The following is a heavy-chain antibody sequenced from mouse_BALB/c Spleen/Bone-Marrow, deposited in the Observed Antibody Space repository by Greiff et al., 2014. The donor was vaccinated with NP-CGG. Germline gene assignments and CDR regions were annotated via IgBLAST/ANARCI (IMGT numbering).Heavy chain of an antibody. CDR1: GYNFTSYW. V-gene: IGHV1-74*01. CDR2: IDPSNSET. Sequence: QVQLQQSGPELVRPGASVKMSCKASGYNFTSYWMHWGKQRPGKGLEWIGMIDPSNSETRLNQKFMDKATLNVDKYYNTAHIQLSSLTSEDSAVYYCARNHFAMDYWGQGTSVTVSS. J-gene: IGHJ4*01. CDR3: ARNHFAMDY.